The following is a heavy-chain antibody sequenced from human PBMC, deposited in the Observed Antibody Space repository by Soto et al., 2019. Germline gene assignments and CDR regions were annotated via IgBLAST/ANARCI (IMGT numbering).Heavy chain of an antibody. V-gene: IGHV1-46*01. CDR3: AXXXXXXXSCPXWSYGXDV. Sequence: XVSSKTPGYTFTDHYMHWVRQAPGQGIEWMGIINPSGGTTVYAQNFQDRVTMTRDTSTSTVYMELSSLRSEDTAVYYCAXXXXXXXSCPXWSYGXDVXXXGTTVTVSS. J-gene: IGHJ6*01. CDR2: INPSGGTT. CDR1: GYTFTDHY.